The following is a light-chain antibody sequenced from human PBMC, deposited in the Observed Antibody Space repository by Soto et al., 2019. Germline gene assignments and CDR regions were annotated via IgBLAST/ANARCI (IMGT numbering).Light chain of an antibody. CDR1: HGISSW. CDR3: QQAISLPLT. J-gene: IGKJ4*01. CDR2: AES. V-gene: IGKV1D-12*01. Sequence: DIQMTQSPSSVSASVGDRVTVTCRASHGISSWLAWYQQISGKAPKHLIYAESSLKSGVASRFSGSGSKTDFTLTITSLQPEYFATYYCQQAISLPLTFGGGTQVEIK.